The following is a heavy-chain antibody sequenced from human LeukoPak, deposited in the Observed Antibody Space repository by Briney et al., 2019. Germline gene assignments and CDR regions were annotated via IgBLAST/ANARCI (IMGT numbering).Heavy chain of an antibody. CDR1: GFTFDGYA. Sequence: GGSLRLSCAASGFTFDGYAMHWVRQAPGKGLEWVSGISWNSGSIGYADSVKGRFTISRDNAKNSLYLQMNSLRAEDTALYYCAKDISGGCYSYYYGMDVWGKGTRVTVSS. V-gene: IGHV3-9*01. D-gene: IGHD3-10*01. J-gene: IGHJ6*04. CDR3: AKDISGGCYSYYYGMDV. CDR2: ISWNSGSI.